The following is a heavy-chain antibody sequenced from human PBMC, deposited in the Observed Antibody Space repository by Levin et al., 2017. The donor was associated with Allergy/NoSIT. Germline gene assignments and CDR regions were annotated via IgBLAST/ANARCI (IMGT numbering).Heavy chain of an antibody. J-gene: IGHJ6*02. CDR1: GFTFSSYS. Sequence: GGSLRLSCAASGFTFSSYSMNWVRQAPGKGLEWVSSISSSSSYIYYADSVKGRFTISRDNAKNSLYLQMNSLRAEDTAVYYCARERGDSTNYYYYGMDVWGQGTTVTVSS. V-gene: IGHV3-21*01. CDR2: ISSSSSYI. D-gene: IGHD2/OR15-2a*01. CDR3: ARERGDSTNYYYYGMDV.